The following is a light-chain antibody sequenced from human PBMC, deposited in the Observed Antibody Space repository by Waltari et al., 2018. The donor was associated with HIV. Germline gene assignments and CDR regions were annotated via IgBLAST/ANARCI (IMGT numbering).Light chain of an antibody. CDR3: QSYDSSRSGWV. CDR2: GNC. Sequence: QSVLTQPPSVSGAPGQRVTISCPGSSSNIRAGYDVPSYQQLPGPAPKLLIYGNCNRPPGVPDRFSGSKAGTSASLAITGLQAEDEADYYCQSYDSSRSGWVFGGGTKLTVL. V-gene: IGLV1-40*01. CDR1: SSNIRAGYD. J-gene: IGLJ3*02.